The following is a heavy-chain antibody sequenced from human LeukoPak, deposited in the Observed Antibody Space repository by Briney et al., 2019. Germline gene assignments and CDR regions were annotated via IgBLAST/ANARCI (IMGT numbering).Heavy chain of an antibody. CDR1: GFTFSSYA. D-gene: IGHD6-13*01. CDR2: ISYDGSNK. V-gene: IGHV3-30-3*01. CDR3: ARDLTDSTFDY. Sequence: GGSLRLSCAASGFTFSSYAMHWVRQAPGKGLEWVAVISYDGSNKYYADSVKGRFTISRDNSKNTLYLQMNSLRAEDTAVYYCARDLTDSTFDYWGQGTLVTVSS. J-gene: IGHJ4*02.